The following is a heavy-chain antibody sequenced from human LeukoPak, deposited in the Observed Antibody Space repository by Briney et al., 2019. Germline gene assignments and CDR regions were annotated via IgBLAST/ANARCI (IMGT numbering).Heavy chain of an antibody. D-gene: IGHD6-19*01. Sequence: ASVKVSCKASGYTFTSYGISWVRQAPGQGLEWMGWIGAYNGNTNYARKLQGRVTMTTDTSTSTAYMELRSLRSDDTAVYYCARDREGSGWYKRGNWFDPWGQGTLVTVSS. J-gene: IGHJ5*02. CDR1: GYTFTSYG. V-gene: IGHV1-18*01. CDR3: ARDREGSGWYKRGNWFDP. CDR2: IGAYNGNT.